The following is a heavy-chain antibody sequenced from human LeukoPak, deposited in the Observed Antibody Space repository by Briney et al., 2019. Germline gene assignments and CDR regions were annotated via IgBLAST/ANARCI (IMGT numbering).Heavy chain of an antibody. V-gene: IGHV3-21*01. CDR1: GFTFSSYS. Sequence: GGSLRLSCAAAGFTFSSYSMNWVRQAPGKGLEWVSSISSSSSYIYYADSVKGRFTISRDNAKNSLYLQMNSLRAEDTAVYYCARDPASRGYSGYDMDYWGQGTLVTVSS. CDR3: ARDPASRGYSGYDMDY. J-gene: IGHJ4*02. CDR2: ISSSSSYI. D-gene: IGHD5-12*01.